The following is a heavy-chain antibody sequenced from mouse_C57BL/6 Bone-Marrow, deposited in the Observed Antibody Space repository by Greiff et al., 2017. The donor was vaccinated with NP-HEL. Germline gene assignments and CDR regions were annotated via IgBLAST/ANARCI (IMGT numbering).Heavy chain of an antibody. CDR2: INPGSGGT. V-gene: IGHV1-54*01. D-gene: IGHD1-1*02. CDR3: ARGWDD. J-gene: IGHJ2*01. CDR1: GYAFTNYL. Sequence: QVQLQQSGAELVRPGTSVKVSCKASGYAFTNYLIEWVKQRPGQGLEWIGVINPGSGGTNYNEKFKGKATLTADKSSSTAYMQLSSLTSEVSAVYFCARGWDDWGQGTTLTVSS.